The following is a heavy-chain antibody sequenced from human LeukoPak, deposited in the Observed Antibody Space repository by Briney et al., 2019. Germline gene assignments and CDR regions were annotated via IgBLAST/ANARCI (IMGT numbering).Heavy chain of an antibody. D-gene: IGHD1-7*01. J-gene: IGHJ5*02. CDR2: INHSGST. Sequence: SETLSLTCTVSGGSISSSSYYWGWIRQPPGKGLEWIGEINHSGSTNYNPSLKSRVTISVDTSKNQFSLKLSSVTAADTAVYYCARGRYNWNYSGYNWFDPWGQGTLVTVSS. CDR3: ARGRYNWNYSGYNWFDP. V-gene: IGHV4-39*07. CDR1: GGSISSSSYY.